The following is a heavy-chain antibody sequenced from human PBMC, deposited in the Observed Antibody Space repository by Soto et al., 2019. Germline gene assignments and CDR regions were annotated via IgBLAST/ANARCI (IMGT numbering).Heavy chain of an antibody. J-gene: IGHJ3*01. CDR1: GYTFTSYD. Sequence: ASVKVSCKASGYTFTSYDINWVRQATGQGLERKGWMNPNSGNTGYARKFQGRVTMTRNTSISTAYMELSSLRSEDTAVYYCAILNYGSGSYYDWARGAWGQGTMVTVSS. D-gene: IGHD3-10*01. V-gene: IGHV1-8*01. CDR2: MNPNSGNT. CDR3: AILNYGSGSYYDWARGA.